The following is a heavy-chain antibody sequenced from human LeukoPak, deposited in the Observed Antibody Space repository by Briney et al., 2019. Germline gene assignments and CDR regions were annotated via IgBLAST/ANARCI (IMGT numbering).Heavy chain of an antibody. J-gene: IGHJ6*03. CDR2: IGSTI. CDR3: ARDRGIVGTTGYYYMDV. V-gene: IGHV3-11*04. Sequence: PGGSLRLSCVASGFSLSDYYMSWLRQAPGKGLEWVSYIGSTIYYADSVKGRFTISRDNAKNSLYLQMNSLRAEDTAVYYCARDRGIVGTTGYYYMDVWGKGTTVTVSS. D-gene: IGHD1-26*01. CDR1: GFSLSDYY.